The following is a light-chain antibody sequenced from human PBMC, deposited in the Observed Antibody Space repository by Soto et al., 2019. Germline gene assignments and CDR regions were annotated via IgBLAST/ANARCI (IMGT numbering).Light chain of an antibody. CDR2: EGS. CDR1: ISDVGSYDL. V-gene: IGLV2-23*01. J-gene: IGLJ3*02. Sequence: QSALTQPASVSGSPGQSITISCTGTISDVGSYDLVSWYQQHPGKAPKLMIYEGSKRPSGVSSRFSGSKSGNTASLTISGLQAEDEADYYCRSYAGSSTSWVFGGGTKLTVL. CDR3: RSYAGSSTSWV.